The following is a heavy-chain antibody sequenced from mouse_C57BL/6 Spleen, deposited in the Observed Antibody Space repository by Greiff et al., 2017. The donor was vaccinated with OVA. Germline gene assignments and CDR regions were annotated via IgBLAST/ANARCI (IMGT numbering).Heavy chain of an antibody. J-gene: IGHJ3*01. D-gene: IGHD2-2*01. CDR3: ATLYYGYEEGFAY. CDR1: GYTFTSYW. CDR2: IHPNSGST. V-gene: IGHV1-64*01. Sequence: QVQLQQPGAELVKPGASVKLSCTASGYTFTSYWMHWVKQRPGQGLEWIGMIHPNSGSTNYNEKFKSKATLTVDKSSSTAYMQLSSLTSEDSAVYYCATLYYGYEEGFAYWGQGTLVTVSA.